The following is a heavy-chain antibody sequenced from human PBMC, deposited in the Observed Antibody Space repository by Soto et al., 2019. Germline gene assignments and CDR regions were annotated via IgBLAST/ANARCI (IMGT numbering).Heavy chain of an antibody. Sequence: QITLNESGPTVVRPTETLTLTCRFSGFSLTTGGVGVGWIRQSPGKAPEWLALIYWDDDKRYSASLKRRLTITKDTSKNQVVLTVSDLDPTDTATYYCAHRVLRTVFGLVTTTAIYFDFWGQGTPVAVSS. CDR3: AHRVLRTVFGLVTTTAIYFDF. J-gene: IGHJ4*02. D-gene: IGHD3-3*01. CDR1: GFSLTTGGVG. CDR2: IYWDDDK. V-gene: IGHV2-5*02.